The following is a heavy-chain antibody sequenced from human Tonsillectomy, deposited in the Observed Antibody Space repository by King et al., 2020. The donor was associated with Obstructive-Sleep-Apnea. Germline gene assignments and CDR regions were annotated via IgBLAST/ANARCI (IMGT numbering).Heavy chain of an antibody. CDR3: AKEYSSSWGIDY. CDR2: IDPSDSDV. V-gene: IGHV5-10-1*01. D-gene: IGHD6-13*01. CDR1: GYSFSSYW. J-gene: IGHJ4*02. Sequence: QLVQSGAEVKKPGESLRIACKGSGYSFSSYWITWVRQMPGKGLEWMGRIDPSDSDVNYSPSFQGHVTISADKSISTAYLQWSSLKASDSAMYYCAKEYSSSWGIDYWGQGTLVTVSS.